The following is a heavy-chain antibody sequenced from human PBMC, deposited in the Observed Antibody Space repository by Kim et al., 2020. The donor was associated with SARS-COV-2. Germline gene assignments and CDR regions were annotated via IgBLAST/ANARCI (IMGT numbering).Heavy chain of an antibody. D-gene: IGHD3-3*01. Sequence: SETLSLTCTVSGGSISSCCYCWSWIRQHPGKGLEWIGYIYYSGSTYYNPSLKSRVTISVYTTKNQFSLKLSSVTASDTAEYYCARVRSCYGVGRNFDYWGQETLDTVSS. CDR3: ARVRSCYGVGRNFDY. CDR1: GGSISSCCYC. V-gene: IGHV4-31*03. CDR2: IYYSGST. J-gene: IGHJ4*02.